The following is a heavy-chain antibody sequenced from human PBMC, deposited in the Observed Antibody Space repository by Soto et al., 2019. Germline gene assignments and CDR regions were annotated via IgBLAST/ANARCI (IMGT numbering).Heavy chain of an antibody. Sequence: QVQLVESGGGVVQPERSLRLSCAASGFTFSRQAMHWVRQAPGRGVEWVAVIWYHGIDKYYADSVKGRFTISRDNSKNTMYLQMNSLRGEDKAVYYCATGFLGLCTGGNCPLDYWGQGTLVTVSS. CDR3: ATGFLGLCTGGNCPLDY. J-gene: IGHJ4*02. CDR1: GFTFSRQA. CDR2: IWYHGIDK. D-gene: IGHD2-15*01. V-gene: IGHV3-33*01.